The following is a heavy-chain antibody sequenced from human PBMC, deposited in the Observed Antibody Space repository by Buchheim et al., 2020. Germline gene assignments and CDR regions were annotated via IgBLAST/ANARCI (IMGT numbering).Heavy chain of an antibody. CDR2: FNPTGGST. CDR3: ARRTVGANGYFDL. D-gene: IGHD1-26*01. Sequence: QVQLVQSGAEVKKPGASVKVSCKASGYTFTSYHIHWVRQAPGQGLEWMGIFNPTGGSTSYALKFQGRVTVTRDTSTSTVYMELSSLRSEDTAVYYCARRTVGANGYFDLWGRGTL. V-gene: IGHV1-46*01. J-gene: IGHJ2*01. CDR1: GYTFTSYH.